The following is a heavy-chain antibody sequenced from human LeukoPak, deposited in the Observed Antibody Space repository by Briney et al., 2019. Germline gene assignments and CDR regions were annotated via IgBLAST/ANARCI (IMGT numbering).Heavy chain of an antibody. CDR2: ISSSGSNI. CDR3: LCDLRFYENRLFHSG. D-gene: IGHD2/OR15-2a*01. V-gene: IGHV3-11*04. J-gene: IGHJ4*02. CDR1: GFTFSDYY. Sequence: GGSLRLSCAASGFTFSDYYMSWIRQAPGKGLEWVSYISSSGSNIYYADSVKGRFTISRDNAKNSLYLQMNSLRAEDTAVYSFLCDLRFYENRLFHSGWGQGTLVSVCS.